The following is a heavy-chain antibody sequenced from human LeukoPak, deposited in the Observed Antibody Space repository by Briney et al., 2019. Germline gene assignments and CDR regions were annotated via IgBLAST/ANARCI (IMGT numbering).Heavy chain of an antibody. CDR2: IYYDDSET. Sequence: GESLKISCKGGGYSFTNYWIVWVRQMPGKGLEWMGVIYYDDSETQYSPSFQGQVTISVDKSISTVYLQWSSLKASDTAMYYGAIFDFLFGEIDNWFDPWGQGTLVTVSS. V-gene: IGHV5-51*01. CDR3: AIFDFLFGEIDNWFDP. D-gene: IGHD3-16*01. J-gene: IGHJ5*02. CDR1: GYSFTNYW.